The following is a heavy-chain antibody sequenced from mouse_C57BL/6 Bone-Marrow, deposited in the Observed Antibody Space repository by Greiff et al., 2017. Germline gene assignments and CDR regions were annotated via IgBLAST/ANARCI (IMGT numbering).Heavy chain of an antibody. CDR2: INPSSGYT. Sequence: QVQLQQSGAELAKPGASVKLSCKTSGYTFTSYWMHWVKQRPGQGLEWIGYINPSSGYTKYNQKFKDKATLTADKSSNTAYMQLSSLTYEDSAVYYCGLLLRCCAMEYRGQGTSVTVAS. J-gene: IGHJ4*01. CDR3: GLLLRCCAMEY. D-gene: IGHD1-1*01. CDR1: GYTFTSYW. V-gene: IGHV1-7*01.